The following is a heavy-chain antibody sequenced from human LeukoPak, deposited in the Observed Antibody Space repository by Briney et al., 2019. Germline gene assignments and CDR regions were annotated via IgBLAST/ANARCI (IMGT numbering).Heavy chain of an antibody. CDR1: GGSISSYY. CDR2: IYYSGST. Sequence: PSETLSLTCTVSGGSISSYYWSWIRQPPGKGLEWIGYIYYSGSTNYNPPLKSRVTISVDTSKNQFSLKLSSVTAADTAVYYCALNWGGYAFDIWGQGTMVTVSS. V-gene: IGHV4-59*08. J-gene: IGHJ3*02. D-gene: IGHD7-27*01. CDR3: ALNWGGYAFDI.